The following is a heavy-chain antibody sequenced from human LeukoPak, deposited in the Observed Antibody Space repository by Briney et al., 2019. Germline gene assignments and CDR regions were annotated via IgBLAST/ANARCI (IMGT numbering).Heavy chain of an antibody. D-gene: IGHD6-13*01. CDR1: GYTFTGYY. J-gene: IGHJ4*02. CDR2: INLNSGGT. V-gene: IGHV1-2*02. CDR3: ARDGFGAAADPIDY. Sequence: ASVKVSCKASGYTFTGYYMHWVRQAPGQGHEWMGWINLNSGGTNYAQKFQGRVTMTRDTSISTAYMELSRLRSDDTAVYYCARDGFGAAADPIDYWGQGTLVTVSS.